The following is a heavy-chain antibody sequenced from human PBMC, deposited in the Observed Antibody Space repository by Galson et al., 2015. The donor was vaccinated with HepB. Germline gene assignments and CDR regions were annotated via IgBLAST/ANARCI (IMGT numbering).Heavy chain of an antibody. V-gene: IGHV3-30*18. CDR1: GCTFSNSG. Sequence: SLRLSCAASGCTFSNSGMHGVRQAPGKGLEWVAVISDDGSNKYYADFVKGRFTISRDNSKNTLYLQMNSLRAEDTALYYCAKDPYLYSALAGTMAGFDYWGQGTLVTVSS. D-gene: IGHD6-19*01. J-gene: IGHJ4*02. CDR3: AKDPYLYSALAGTMAGFDY. CDR2: ISDDGSNK.